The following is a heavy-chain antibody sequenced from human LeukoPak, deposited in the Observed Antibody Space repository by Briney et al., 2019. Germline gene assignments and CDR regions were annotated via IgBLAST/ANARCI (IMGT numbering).Heavy chain of an antibody. V-gene: IGHV4-39*01. CDR1: GGSISNSNYH. J-gene: IGHJ4*02. CDR3: ARQPPSVLRYFDWLPFEDY. D-gene: IGHD3-9*01. CDR2: IYYSGNT. Sequence: SETLSLTCTVSGGSISNSNYHWGWIRQPPGKGLEWIGSIYYSGNTNYNPSLKSRVTISVDTSKNQFSLKVNSVTAADTAVYYCARQPPSVLRYFDWLPFEDYWGQGTLVTVSS.